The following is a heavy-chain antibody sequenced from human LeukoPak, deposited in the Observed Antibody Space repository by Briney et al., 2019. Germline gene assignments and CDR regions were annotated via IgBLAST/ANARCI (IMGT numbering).Heavy chain of an antibody. CDR2: INPNNDDT. CDR1: GYTFTVYY. V-gene: IGHV1-2*02. D-gene: IGHD3-10*01. J-gene: IGHJ4*02. Sequence: ASVNVSCKASGYTFTVYYMHWVRQAPGQGLEWMGYINPNNDDTNYEQKFQGRVTMTRDTSISTAYMELSRLRSDDTAVYYCARGRPMVRSRDVLDDQWGQGTLVTVSS. CDR3: ARGRPMVRSRDVLDDQ.